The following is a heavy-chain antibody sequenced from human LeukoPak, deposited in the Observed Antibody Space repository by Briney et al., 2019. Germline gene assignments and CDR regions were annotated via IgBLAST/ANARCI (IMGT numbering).Heavy chain of an antibody. CDR3: ARADSSGEDAFDI. CDR2: INPNSGGT. Sequence: ASVKVSCKASGYTFTGYYMHWVRQAPGQGLEWMGRINPNSGGTNYAQKFQGGVTMTRDTSISTAYMELSRLRSDDTAVYYCARADSSGEDAFDIWGQGTMVTVSS. J-gene: IGHJ3*02. D-gene: IGHD3-22*01. CDR1: GYTFTGYY. V-gene: IGHV1-2*06.